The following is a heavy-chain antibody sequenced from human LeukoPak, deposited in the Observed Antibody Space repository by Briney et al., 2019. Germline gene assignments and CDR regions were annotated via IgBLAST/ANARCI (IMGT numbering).Heavy chain of an antibody. CDR2: ISGFNGNT. CDR1: GYTFVSYG. V-gene: IGHV1-18*01. Sequence: ASVKVSCKASGYTFVSYGVTWVRQAPGQGLEWMGWISGFNGNTNYAQKFQGRVTMTTDTSTSTAYMELRSLRSDDTAVYLCARADSVDYYDATGYYYGWFDSWGQGTLVTVSS. CDR3: ARADSVDYYDATGYYYGWFDS. D-gene: IGHD3-22*01. J-gene: IGHJ5*01.